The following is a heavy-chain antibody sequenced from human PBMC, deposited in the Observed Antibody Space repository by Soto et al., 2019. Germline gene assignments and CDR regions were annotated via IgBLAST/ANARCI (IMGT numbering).Heavy chain of an antibody. CDR1: GGSISSSSYY. CDR2: IYYSGSP. D-gene: IGHD6-19*01. CDR3: AVPAASVAGASGSYYYYGMDV. J-gene: IGHJ6*02. V-gene: IGHV4-39*01. Sequence: SSETLSLTCTVSGGSISSSSYYWGWIRQPPGKGLEWIGYIYYSGSPYYNPSLKSRVTISVDTSKNQFSLKLSSVTAADTAVYYCAVPAASVAGASGSYYYYGMDVWGQGTTVTVS.